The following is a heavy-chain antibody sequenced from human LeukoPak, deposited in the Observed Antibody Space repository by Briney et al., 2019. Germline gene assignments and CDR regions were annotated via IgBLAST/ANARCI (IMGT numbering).Heavy chain of an antibody. CDR3: ARLWDIVVVPAANAFDI. J-gene: IGHJ3*02. D-gene: IGHD2-2*01. V-gene: IGHV4-4*02. CDR2: IYHSGST. Sequence: SGTLSLTCAVSGGSISSSNWWSWVRQPPGKGLEWIGEIYHSGSTNYNPSLKSRVTISLDKSRNQFSLKLSSVTAADTAVYYCARLWDIVVVPAANAFDIWGQGTMVTVSS. CDR1: GGSISSSNW.